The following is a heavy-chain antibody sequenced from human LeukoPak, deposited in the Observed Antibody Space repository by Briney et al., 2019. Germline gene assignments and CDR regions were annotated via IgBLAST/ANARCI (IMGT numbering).Heavy chain of an antibody. J-gene: IGHJ5*02. CDR3: ARAPHPPNYYDSSGYTNWFDP. Sequence: GASVKVSCKASGYTFTSYYMHWVRQAPGQGLEWMGIINPSGGSTSYAQKFQGRVTMTRDTSTSTVYMELSSLRSEDTAVYYCARAPHPPNYYDSSGYTNWFDPWGQGTLVTVSS. CDR2: INPSGGST. D-gene: IGHD3-22*01. CDR1: GYTFTSYY. V-gene: IGHV1-46*01.